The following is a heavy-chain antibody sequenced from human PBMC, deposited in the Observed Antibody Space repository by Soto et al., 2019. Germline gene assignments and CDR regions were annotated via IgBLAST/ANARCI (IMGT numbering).Heavy chain of an antibody. CDR2: IIPIFGTA. V-gene: IGHV1-69*01. D-gene: IGHD3-22*01. CDR1: GGTFSSYA. CDR3: ARGPYYYDSSGYYSAKGYFQH. J-gene: IGHJ1*01. Sequence: QVQLVQSGAEVKKPGSSVKVSCKASGGTFSSYAISWVRQAPGQGLEWMGEIIPIFGTANYAQKFQGRVTITADESTSTAYMELSSLRSEDTAVYYCARGPYYYDSSGYYSAKGYFQHWGQGTLVTVSS.